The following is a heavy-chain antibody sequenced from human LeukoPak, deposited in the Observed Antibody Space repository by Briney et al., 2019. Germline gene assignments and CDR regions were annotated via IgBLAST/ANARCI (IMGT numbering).Heavy chain of an antibody. CDR3: ARHSRMATIKPKLTNYYYGMDV. D-gene: IGHD5-12*01. CDR1: GGSISSYY. CDR2: NYYSGST. Sequence: SETLSLTCTVSGGSISSYYWSWIRQPPGKGLEWIGYNYYSGSTNYNPSLKSRVTISVDTSKNQFSLKLSSVTAADTAVYYCARHSRMATIKPKLTNYYYGMDVWGQGTTVTVSS. V-gene: IGHV4-59*08. J-gene: IGHJ6*02.